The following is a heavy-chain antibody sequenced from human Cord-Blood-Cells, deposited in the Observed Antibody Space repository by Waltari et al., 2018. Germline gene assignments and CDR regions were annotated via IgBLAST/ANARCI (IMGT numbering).Heavy chain of an antibody. V-gene: IGHV3-11*05. D-gene: IGHD7-27*01. CDR3: ARLGMGVQSFDY. J-gene: IGHJ4*02. Sequence: QVQLVESGGGLVKPGGSLRLSCAVCGFPFSDYYTSWIRQAHGKGLEWVSYISSSSSYTNYADSVKGRFTISRDNAKNSLYLQMNSLRAEDTAVYYCARLGMGVQSFDYWGQGTLVTVSS. CDR1: GFPFSDYY. CDR2: ISSSSSYT.